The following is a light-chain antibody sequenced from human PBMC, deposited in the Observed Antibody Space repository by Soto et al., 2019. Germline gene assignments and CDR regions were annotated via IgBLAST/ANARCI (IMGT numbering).Light chain of an antibody. CDR1: QSVRNN. Sequence: EILMTQSPATLSVSPGESATLSCRASQSVRNNLAWYQHKPGQAPRLLIYYASTRATGIPARFSGSGSGTEFTLTISSLQSEDFALSYCQQYNDWPPITFGQGTRLEIK. CDR3: QQYNDWPPIT. CDR2: YAS. V-gene: IGKV3-15*01. J-gene: IGKJ5*01.